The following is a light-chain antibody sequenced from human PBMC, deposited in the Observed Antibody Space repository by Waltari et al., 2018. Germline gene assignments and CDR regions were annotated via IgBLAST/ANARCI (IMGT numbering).Light chain of an antibody. V-gene: IGKV4-1*01. CDR3: QQYYSTPPT. CDR2: WAS. J-gene: IGKJ1*01. CDR1: QNILYSSNNKYY. Sequence: DIVMTHSPDSLAVSLGERATINCKSTQNILYSSNNKYYLAWYQQKSGQPPKLLIYWASTRASGVPDRFSGSGSGTDFTLTISSLQAEDVAVYYCQQYYSTPPTFGQGTKVEIK.